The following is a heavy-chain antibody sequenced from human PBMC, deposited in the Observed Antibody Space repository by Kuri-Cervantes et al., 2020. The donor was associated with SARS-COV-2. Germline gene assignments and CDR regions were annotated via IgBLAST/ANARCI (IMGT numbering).Heavy chain of an antibody. CDR2: ISYNGSNE. CDR3: AKDPGTMARGHYYYGMDV. Sequence: GESLKISCAASGFIFSNYGMHWVRQAPGKGLEWVAVISYNGSNEYYADSVKGRFTISRDNSKNTPYLQVNSLRAEDTSVYYCAKDPGTMARGHYYYGMDVWGQGTTVTVSS. V-gene: IGHV3-30*18. CDR1: GFIFSNYG. J-gene: IGHJ6*02. D-gene: IGHD3-10*01.